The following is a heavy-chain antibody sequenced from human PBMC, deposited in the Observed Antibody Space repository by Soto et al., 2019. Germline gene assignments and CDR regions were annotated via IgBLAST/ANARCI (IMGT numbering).Heavy chain of an antibody. CDR3: AGRDCSGTNCYYLDYYYMDV. V-gene: IGHV4-59*08. CDR2: IYYSGST. D-gene: IGHD2-2*01. J-gene: IGHJ6*03. Sequence: WTWIRQSPGKGLEWIGYIYYSGSTDYNPSLRGRLAISIDTSKNQFSLRLNSMTAADTAVYYCAGRDCSGTNCYYLDYYYMDVWGKGMTVTVSS.